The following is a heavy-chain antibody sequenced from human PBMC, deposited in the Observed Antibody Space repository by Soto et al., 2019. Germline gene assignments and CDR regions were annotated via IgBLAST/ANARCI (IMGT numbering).Heavy chain of an antibody. CDR3: ARGRIDSSGWYFDN. V-gene: IGHV4-34*01. CDR1: GGSFSGYY. D-gene: IGHD6-19*01. Sequence: SETLSLTCAVYGGSFSGYYWSWIRQPPGKGLEWIGEINHSGSTNYNPSLKSRVTISVDTSKNQFSLKLSSVTAEDTAVYYCARGRIDSSGWYFDNWGQGTLVTVSS. J-gene: IGHJ4*02. CDR2: INHSGST.